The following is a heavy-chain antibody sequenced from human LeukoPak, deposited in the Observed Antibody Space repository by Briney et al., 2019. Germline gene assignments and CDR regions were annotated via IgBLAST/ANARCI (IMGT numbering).Heavy chain of an antibody. D-gene: IGHD2-21*01. CDR1: GFTFSNYS. V-gene: IGHV3-21*01. CDR3: ARGYSSDN. Sequence: GGSLRLSCETSGFTFSNYSMNWVRQAPGKRLEWVSSITSSSGYIYYADSVKGRFTISRDSAKNSLYLQMNSLRAEDTAVYYCARGYSSDNWGQGTLVTVSS. CDR2: ITSSSGYI. J-gene: IGHJ4*02.